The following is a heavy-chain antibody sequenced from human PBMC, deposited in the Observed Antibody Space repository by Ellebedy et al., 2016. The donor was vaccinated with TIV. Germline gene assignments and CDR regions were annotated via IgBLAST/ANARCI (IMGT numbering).Heavy chain of an antibody. CDR1: RFTFSNYA. CDR2: ISGSGGTT. D-gene: IGHD2-15*01. Sequence: GESLKTSCAASRFTFSNYAMSWVRQAPGKGLEWVSSISGSGGTTYYADSVKGRFTISRDNSKNTLYLQMHSLRAEDTAVYYCAKNPGIYCGGGNCYADYWGQGTLVTVSS. V-gene: IGHV3-23*01. CDR3: AKNPGIYCGGGNCYADY. J-gene: IGHJ4*02.